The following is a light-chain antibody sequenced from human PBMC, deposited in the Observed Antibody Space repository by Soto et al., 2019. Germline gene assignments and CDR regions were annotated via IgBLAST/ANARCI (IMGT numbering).Light chain of an antibody. CDR2: AVS. CDR3: ISYTDRQSYL. J-gene: IGLJ1*01. V-gene: IGLV2-14*03. CDR1: SSDVGGYNH. Sequence: QSALTQPASVSGSPRQSITISCTGASSDVGGYNHVAWYQQFPGKSPKLMIYAVSDRPPGVSDRFSGSKSGITASLTISGLQTEDEADYYCISYTDRQSYLFGTGTKLTVL.